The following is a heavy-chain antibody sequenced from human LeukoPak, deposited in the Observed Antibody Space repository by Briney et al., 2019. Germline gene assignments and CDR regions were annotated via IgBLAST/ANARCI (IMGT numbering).Heavy chain of an antibody. J-gene: IGHJ4*02. V-gene: IGHV4-39*01. CDR1: GGSISRSDYY. D-gene: IGHD3-10*01. Sequence: SETPSLTCTVSGGSISRSDYYWGWIRQPPGKGLEWIGSMYYSGYTYYNPSLKSRVTISVDTSKNQLSLKFSSVTAADTAVYYCARLWVGRRGYFDYWGQGTLVTVSS. CDR2: MYYSGYT. CDR3: ARLWVGRRGYFDY.